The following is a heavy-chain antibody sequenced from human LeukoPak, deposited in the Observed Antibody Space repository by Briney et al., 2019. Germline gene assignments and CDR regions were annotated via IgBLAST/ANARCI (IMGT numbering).Heavy chain of an antibody. Sequence: PSETLSLTCTVSGGSISSYYWSWIRQPAGKGLEWIGRIYTSGSTNYNPSLKSRVTMSVDTSKNQFSLKLSSVTAADTAVYYCAREALTPFGLELYFFDHWGQGTLVTVSS. V-gene: IGHV4-4*07. CDR1: GGSISSYY. CDR3: AREALTPFGLELYFFDH. D-gene: IGHD1-7*01. J-gene: IGHJ4*02. CDR2: IYTSGST.